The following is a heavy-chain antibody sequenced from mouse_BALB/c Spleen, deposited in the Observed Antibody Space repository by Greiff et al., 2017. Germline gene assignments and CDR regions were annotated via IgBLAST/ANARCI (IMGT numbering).Heavy chain of an antibody. V-gene: IGHV7-1*02. CDR2: SRNKANDYTT. CDR1: GFTFSDFY. Sequence: EVNVVESGGGLVQPGGSLRLSCATSGFTFSDFYMEWVRQPPGKRLEWIAASRNKANDYTTEYSASVKGRFIVSRDTSQSILYLQMNALRAEDTAIYYCARVYYYGSSYAMDYWGQGTSVTVSS. J-gene: IGHJ4*01. D-gene: IGHD1-1*01. CDR3: ARVYYYGSSYAMDY.